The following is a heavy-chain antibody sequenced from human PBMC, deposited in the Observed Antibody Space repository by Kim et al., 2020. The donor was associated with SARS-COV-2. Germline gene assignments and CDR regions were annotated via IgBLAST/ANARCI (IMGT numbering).Heavy chain of an antibody. V-gene: IGHV4-34*01. D-gene: IGHD1-26*01. Sequence: YNPSLKSRVTISVDTSKNQFSLKLSSVTAADTAVYYCARVPQATRGKMDVWGKGTTVTVSS. J-gene: IGHJ6*04. CDR3: ARVPQATRGKMDV.